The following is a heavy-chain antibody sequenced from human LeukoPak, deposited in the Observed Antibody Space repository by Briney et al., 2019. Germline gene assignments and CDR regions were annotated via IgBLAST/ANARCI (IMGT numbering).Heavy chain of an antibody. CDR2: LNTDGSSP. CDR3: ARGTGEPSGIDY. CDR1: GFPFVTYW. V-gene: IGHV3-74*01. D-gene: IGHD3-16*01. Sequence: PGGSLRLSCAASGFPFVTYWMHWVRQAPGKGLVWVSHLNTDGSSPTYGDSAKGRFTVSRDNAKSTLFLQLNSLRVEDTAVYYCARGTGEPSGIDYWGQGTLVTVS. J-gene: IGHJ4*02.